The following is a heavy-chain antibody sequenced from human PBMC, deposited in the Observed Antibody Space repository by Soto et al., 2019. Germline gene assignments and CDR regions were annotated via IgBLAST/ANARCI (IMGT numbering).Heavy chain of an antibody. J-gene: IGHJ6*02. CDR2: IYYSGST. V-gene: IGHV4-59*01. CDR1: GGSISSYY. D-gene: IGHD3-3*01. Sequence: SETLSLTCTVSGGSISSYYWSWIRRPPGKGLEWIGYIYYSGSTNYNPSLKSRVTISVDTSKNQFSLKLSSVTAADTAVYYCARNQGDFWSGYSYYYGMDVWGQGTTVTVSS. CDR3: ARNQGDFWSGYSYYYGMDV.